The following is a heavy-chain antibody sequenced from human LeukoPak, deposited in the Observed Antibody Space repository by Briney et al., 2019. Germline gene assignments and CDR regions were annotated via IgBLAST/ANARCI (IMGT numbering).Heavy chain of an antibody. CDR1: GFTFSSYW. CDR2: IKQDESEK. J-gene: IGHJ5*02. Sequence: GGSLRLSCAASGFTFSSYWMTWVRQAPGKGLEWVATIKQDESEKYYVDSVKGRFTISRDNAKNPLDVQMNNLRAEDTAVYYCAKIVHTSSWYYGWFDPWGQGTLVTVSS. CDR3: AKIVHTSSWYYGWFDP. V-gene: IGHV3-7*01. D-gene: IGHD6-13*01.